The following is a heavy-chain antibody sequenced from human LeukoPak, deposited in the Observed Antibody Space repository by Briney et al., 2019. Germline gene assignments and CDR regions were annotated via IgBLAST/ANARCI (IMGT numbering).Heavy chain of an antibody. Sequence: GGSLRLSCTASGFTFGDYTVTWFRQAPGKGLEWVGFIRSKAYGGTTEDAASVKGRFAISRDDPKSIAYLQMNSLRTEDTAVYYCAKDLFAMTQWEQLGYWGQGTLVTVSS. V-gene: IGHV3-49*03. CDR2: IRSKAYGGTT. D-gene: IGHD1-26*01. CDR3: AKDLFAMTQWEQLGY. J-gene: IGHJ4*02. CDR1: GFTFGDYT.